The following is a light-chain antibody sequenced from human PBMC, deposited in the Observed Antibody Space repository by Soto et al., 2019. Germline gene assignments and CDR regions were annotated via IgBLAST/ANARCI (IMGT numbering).Light chain of an antibody. CDR1: SSNIGTNY. CDR3: AAWDDSLSGVV. CDR2: RND. Sequence: QSVLTQPPSASATPGQRVTISCSGSSSNIGTNYVYWYQHLPGTAPKLLIYRNDQRPSGVPDRFSGSMSGTAASLAIGGLRSEDEADYCCAAWDDSLSGVVFGGGTKLTVL. V-gene: IGLV1-47*01. J-gene: IGLJ2*01.